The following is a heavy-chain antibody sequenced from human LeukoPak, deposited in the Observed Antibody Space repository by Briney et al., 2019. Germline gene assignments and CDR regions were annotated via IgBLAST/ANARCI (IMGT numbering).Heavy chain of an antibody. D-gene: IGHD2-2*01. CDR2: ISGSGGST. CDR1: GFTFSSYA. J-gene: IGHJ5*02. CDR3: AKDMRPGGWFDP. Sequence: GGSLRLSCAASGFTFSSYAMSSVRQAPGKGMEWLSAISGSGGSTSYAESVEGWFTISRDNSKNTLYLQMNSLRAEDTAVYYCAKDMRPGGWFDPWGQGTLVTVSS. V-gene: IGHV3-23*01.